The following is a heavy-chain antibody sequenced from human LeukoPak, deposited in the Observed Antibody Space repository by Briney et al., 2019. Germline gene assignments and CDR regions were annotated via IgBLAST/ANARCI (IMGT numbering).Heavy chain of an antibody. D-gene: IGHD3-16*01. J-gene: IGHJ4*02. V-gene: IGHV4-59*01. CDR3: TRGAGWLIDY. Sequence: SETLSLTCTVSDHSISDYYRGWIRQPPGRGLEWIGYFYNSGRSTDNPSLKSRVTISADTSKNHFSLKLNPVTTADTAVYYCTRGAGWLIDYWGQGILVTVSS. CDR1: DHSISDYY. CDR2: FYNSGRS.